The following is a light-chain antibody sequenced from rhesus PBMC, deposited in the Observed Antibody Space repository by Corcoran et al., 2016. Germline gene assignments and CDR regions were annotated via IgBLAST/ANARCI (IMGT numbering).Light chain of an antibody. V-gene: IGKV1S14*01. J-gene: IGKJ1*01. CDR2: DTS. Sequence: DIQMTQSPSSLSASVGDTVTINCRASQGISNSLAWYQQRPGKPPKPLIYDTSNLETGVPSRFSGSGSGTDFTLTISSLQPEDFATYYCQQYNSYPWTFGQGTKVEIK. CDR3: QQYNSYPWT. CDR1: QGISNS.